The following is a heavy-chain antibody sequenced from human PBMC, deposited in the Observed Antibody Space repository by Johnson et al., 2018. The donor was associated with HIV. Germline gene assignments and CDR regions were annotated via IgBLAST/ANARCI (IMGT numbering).Heavy chain of an antibody. CDR2: ISYDGSNK. CDR3: ARDPGGAAVAGDAFDI. J-gene: IGHJ3*02. V-gene: IGHV3-30*03. CDR1: GFTFSSYG. D-gene: IGHD6-13*01. Sequence: QVQLVESGGGVVQPGRSLRLSCAASGFTFSSYGMHWVRQAPGKGLEWVAVISYDGSNKYYADSVKGRFTISRDNSKNTLYLQMNSLRAEDTALYYCARDPGGAAVAGDAFDIWGQGTMVTVSS.